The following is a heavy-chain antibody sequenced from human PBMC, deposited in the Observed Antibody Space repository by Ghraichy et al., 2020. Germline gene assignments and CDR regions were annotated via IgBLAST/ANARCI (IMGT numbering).Heavy chain of an antibody. CDR2: IYYSGST. J-gene: IGHJ6*02. Sequence: SETLSLTCTVSGGSVSSGSFYWSWIRQPPGKGLEWIAYIYYSGSTNYNPSLKSRVSISVDTSKNQFSLKLSSVTAADTAMYYCARSYGETRAYNYGVDVWGQGTTVTVSS. V-gene: IGHV4-61*01. CDR3: ARSYGETRAYNYGVDV. CDR1: GGSVSSGSFY. D-gene: IGHD4-17*01.